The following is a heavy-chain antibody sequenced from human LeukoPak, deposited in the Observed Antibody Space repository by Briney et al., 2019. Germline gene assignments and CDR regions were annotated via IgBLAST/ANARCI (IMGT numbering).Heavy chain of an antibody. D-gene: IGHD2-21*01. Sequence: SETLSLTCTVSGGSISSYNWSWIRQPPGKGLEWIGYIYYSGSTNYNPSLKSRVTISVDTSKNQFSLKLSSVTAADTAVYYCARDRGGLWWGAFDIWGQGTMVTVSS. J-gene: IGHJ3*02. CDR2: IYYSGST. V-gene: IGHV4-59*01. CDR1: GGSISSYN. CDR3: ARDRGGLWWGAFDI.